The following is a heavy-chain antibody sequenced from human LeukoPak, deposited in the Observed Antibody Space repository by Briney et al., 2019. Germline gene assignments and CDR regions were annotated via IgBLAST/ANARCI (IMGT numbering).Heavy chain of an antibody. CDR1: GFTFSSYA. Sequence: GSLRLSCAASGFTFSSYAMSWVRQAPGKGLEWVSAISGSGGSTYYADSVKGRFTISRDNSKNTLYLQMNSLRAEDTAVYYCAKEPYSSGWYGDYFDYWGQGTLVTVSS. D-gene: IGHD6-19*01. V-gene: IGHV3-23*01. CDR3: AKEPYSSGWYGDYFDY. J-gene: IGHJ4*02. CDR2: ISGSGGST.